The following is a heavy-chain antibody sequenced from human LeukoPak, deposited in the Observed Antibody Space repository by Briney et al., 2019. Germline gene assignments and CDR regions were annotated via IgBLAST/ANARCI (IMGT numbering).Heavy chain of an antibody. V-gene: IGHV1-18*01. Sequence: ASVKVSCKASGYTFTSYGISWVRQAPGQGLEWMGWIITYNGNTNYAQKLQGRVTMTTDTSTSTAYMELSSLRSEDTAVYYCASSGIVGATSWFDPWGQGTLVTVSS. CDR2: IITYNGNT. CDR3: ASSGIVGATSWFDP. J-gene: IGHJ5*02. D-gene: IGHD1-26*01. CDR1: GYTFTSYG.